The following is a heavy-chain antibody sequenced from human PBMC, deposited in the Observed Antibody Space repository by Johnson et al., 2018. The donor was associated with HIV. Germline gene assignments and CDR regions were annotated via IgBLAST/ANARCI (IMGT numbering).Heavy chain of an antibody. D-gene: IGHD1-26*01. J-gene: IGHJ3*02. CDR3: AKDRGSYYFYAFDI. Sequence: QVQLVESGGGVVQPGRSLRLSCAASGFTFRSYAMHWVRQAPGKGLEWVAVISYDGSNKDYADSVKGRFTISRDNSKNTLYLQMNSLRAEDTDVYYCAKDRGSYYFYAFDIWGQGTMVTVSS. CDR1: GFTFRSYA. CDR2: ISYDGSNK. V-gene: IGHV3-30*04.